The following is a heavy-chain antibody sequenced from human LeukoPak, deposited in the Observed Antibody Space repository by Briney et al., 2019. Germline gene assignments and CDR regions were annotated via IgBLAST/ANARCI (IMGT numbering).Heavy chain of an antibody. Sequence: PGGSLRLSCAASGFTFNNYAMSWVRQAPGKGLEWGSTVSGSGGSTYYADSVKGRFTISRDNSKNTLYLQMNSLRAEDTAVYYCVREPYCSGGSCYTSGFDCWGQGTLVTVSS. D-gene: IGHD2-15*01. CDR3: VREPYCSGGSCYTSGFDC. CDR2: VSGSGGST. J-gene: IGHJ4*02. CDR1: GFTFNNYA. V-gene: IGHV3-23*01.